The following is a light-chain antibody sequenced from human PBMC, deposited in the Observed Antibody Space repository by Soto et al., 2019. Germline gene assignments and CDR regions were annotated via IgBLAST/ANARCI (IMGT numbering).Light chain of an antibody. V-gene: IGKV1-9*01. CDR2: AAS. J-gene: IGKJ1*01. CDR3: QQLNSYPRT. Sequence: IQLTQSPSSLSASVGDRITITCRASQGISSYLAWYQQKPGKAPKLLIYAASTLQSGVPSRFSGSGSGTEFTLTISSLQPEDFAVYYCQQLNSYPRTFGQGTKVDIK. CDR1: QGISSY.